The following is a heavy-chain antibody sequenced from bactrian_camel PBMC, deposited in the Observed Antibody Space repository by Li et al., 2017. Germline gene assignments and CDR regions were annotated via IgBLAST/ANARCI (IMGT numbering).Heavy chain of an antibody. CDR3: AARQPCRVWLGYEDPGEYNI. CDR2: IVTLGGTT. Sequence: HVQLVESGGGSVQAGGSLRLSCEVSGSLDGTNCIGWFRQYPGKEREGVAAIVTLGGTTYYDDSVTGRFTISHDNAKRTLYLQMNSLKPEDTAMYYCAARQPCRVWLGYEDPGEYNIWGQGTQVTVS. V-gene: IGHV3S54*01. J-gene: IGHJ4*01. D-gene: IGHD5*01. CDR1: GSLDGTNC.